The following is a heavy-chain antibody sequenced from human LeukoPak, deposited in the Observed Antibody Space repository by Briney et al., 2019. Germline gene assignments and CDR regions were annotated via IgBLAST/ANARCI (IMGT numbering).Heavy chain of an antibody. D-gene: IGHD5-12*01. J-gene: IGHJ4*02. CDR3: ARPRYSGYDYYFDY. CDR2: IYYSGST. V-gene: IGHV4-38-2*02. Sequence: PSETLSLTCTVSGYSISSGYYWGWIRQPPGKGLEWIGGIYYSGSTYYNPSLKSRVTISVDTSKNQFSLKLSSVTAADTAVYYCARPRYSGYDYYFDYWGQGTLVTVSS. CDR1: GYSISSGYY.